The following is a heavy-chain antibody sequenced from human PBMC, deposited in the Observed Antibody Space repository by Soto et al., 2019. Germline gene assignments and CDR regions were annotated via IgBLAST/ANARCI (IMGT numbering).Heavy chain of an antibody. CDR1: GFTFSAYD. J-gene: IGHJ6*02. CDR3: ARAYSGRLPRRADYYFAMDV. V-gene: IGHV3-13*01. CDR2: IGAADDT. D-gene: IGHD2-15*01. Sequence: EVQLVESGGGVVQPGESLRLSCAASGFTFSAYDMHWVRQTTGKGLEWVSAIGAADDTYYLGSVKGRFTISRENAKNSLYLQMNSLRAEDTAVYYCARAYSGRLPRRADYYFAMDVWGQGTTVTVSS.